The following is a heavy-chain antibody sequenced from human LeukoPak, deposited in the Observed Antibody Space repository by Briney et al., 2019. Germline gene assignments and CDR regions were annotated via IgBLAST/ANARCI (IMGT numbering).Heavy chain of an antibody. CDR2: ISWDGGST. J-gene: IGHJ6*02. CDR3: AKDGVWGEQQLVRSYYGMDV. V-gene: IGHV3-43D*03. CDR1: GLTFDDYA. Sequence: PGGSLRLSGAASGLTFDDYAMHWVRQAPGKGLKWVSLISWDGGSTYYADSVKGRFTISRDNSKNSLYLQMNSLRAEDTALYYCAKDGVWGEQQLVRSYYGMDVWGQGTTVTVSS. D-gene: IGHD6-13*01.